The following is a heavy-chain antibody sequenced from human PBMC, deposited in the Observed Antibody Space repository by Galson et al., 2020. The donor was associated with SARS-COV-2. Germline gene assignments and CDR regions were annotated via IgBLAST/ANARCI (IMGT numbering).Heavy chain of an antibody. D-gene: IGHD3-22*01. J-gene: IGHJ4*02. CDR3: TRDGGYGVGCVDN. CDR1: GFTFSSHG. V-gene: IGHV3-30*02. CDR2: IRYDGNKM. Sequence: GGSLRLSCAASGFTFSSHGMHWVRQAPGKGLEWVAFIRYDGNKMYYVDSVKGRFTISRDNSKNALYLEMDNLRPEDTAVYYCTRDGGYGVGCVDNWGQGTLVTVSS.